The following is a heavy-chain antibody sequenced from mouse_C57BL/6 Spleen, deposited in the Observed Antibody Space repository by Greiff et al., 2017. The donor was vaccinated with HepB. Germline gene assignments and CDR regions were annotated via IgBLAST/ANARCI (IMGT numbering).Heavy chain of an antibody. D-gene: IGHD1-1*01. J-gene: IGHJ3*01. CDR2: ISGGGGNT. V-gene: IGHV5-9*01. Sequence: EVKLMESGGGLVKPGGSLKLSCAASGFTFSSYTMSWVRQTPEKRLEWVATISGGGGNTYYPDSVKGRFTISRDNAKNTLYLQMSSLRSEDTALYYCATLSFSSYIFAYWGQMTLVTVSA. CDR1: GFTFSSYT. CDR3: ATLSFSSYIFAY.